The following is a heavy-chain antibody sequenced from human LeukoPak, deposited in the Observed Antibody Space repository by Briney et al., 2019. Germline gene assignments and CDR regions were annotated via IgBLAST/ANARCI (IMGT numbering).Heavy chain of an antibody. CDR1: GSTFSSYG. J-gene: IGHJ5*02. CDR3: ARDYYGSGRKWFDP. D-gene: IGHD3-10*01. Sequence: GGSLRLSCAASGSTFSSYGMHWVRQAPGKGLEWVAVIWYDGSNKYYADSVKGRFTISRDNSKNTLYLQMNSLRAEDTAVYYCARDYYGSGRKWFDPWGQGTLVTVSS. V-gene: IGHV3-33*01. CDR2: IWYDGSNK.